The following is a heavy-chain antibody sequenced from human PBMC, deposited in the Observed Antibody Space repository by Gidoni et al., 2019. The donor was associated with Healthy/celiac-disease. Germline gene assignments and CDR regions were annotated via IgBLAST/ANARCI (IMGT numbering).Heavy chain of an antibody. CDR3: ARGRVVAATYYYYYGMDV. CDR2: MNPNSGNT. CDR1: GYPFTSYD. D-gene: IGHD2-15*01. J-gene: IGHJ6*02. Sequence: QVQLVQSGAEVKKPGASVKVSCKASGYPFTSYDINWVRPATGQGLEWMGWMNPNSGNTGYAQKFQGRVTMTRNTSISTAYMELSSLRSEDTAVYYCARGRVVAATYYYYYGMDVWGQGTTVTVSS. V-gene: IGHV1-8*01.